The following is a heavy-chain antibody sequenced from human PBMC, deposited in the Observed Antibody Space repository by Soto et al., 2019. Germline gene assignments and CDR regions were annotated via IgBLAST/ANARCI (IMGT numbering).Heavy chain of an antibody. CDR1: DGSISDYY. J-gene: IGHJ4*02. Sequence: SETLSLTCTVSDGSISDYYWSWIRQSPEKGLEYIAYSSYGGITDLNPALNSRVTISIDTSKNQFSLKLTSVTAADTALYFCARDSLALFDSWGQGTLVTVSS. CDR2: SSYGGIT. D-gene: IGHD5-12*01. CDR3: ARDSLALFDS. V-gene: IGHV4-59*01.